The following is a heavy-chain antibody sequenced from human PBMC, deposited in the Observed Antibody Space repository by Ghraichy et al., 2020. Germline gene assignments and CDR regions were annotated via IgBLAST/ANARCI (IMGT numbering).Heavy chain of an antibody. Sequence: ASVKVSCKASGYGFIGYYIHWVRQAPGQGLEWMGWINPDSGGTNFAQKFQGRVTLTRDTSISTVYMELSSLRSDDTAIYYCARAGWQRDALCWFDPWGQGTLVTVSS. J-gene: IGHJ5*02. CDR1: GYGFIGYY. CDR3: ARAGWQRDALCWFDP. CDR2: INPDSGGT. D-gene: IGHD6-25*01. V-gene: IGHV1-2*02.